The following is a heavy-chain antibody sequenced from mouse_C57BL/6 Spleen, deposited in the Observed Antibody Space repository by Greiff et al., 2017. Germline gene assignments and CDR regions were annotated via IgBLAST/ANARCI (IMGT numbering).Heavy chain of an antibody. V-gene: IGHV1-82*01. CDR3: AREGLSPTDY. D-gene: IGHD3-2*02. Sequence: VQLQQSGPELVKPGASVKISCKASGYAFSSSWMNWVKQRPGKGLEWIGRIYPGDGDTNYNGKFKGKDTLTADKSSSTAYMQLSSLTSEDSAVYFCAREGLSPTDYWGQGTTLTVSS. J-gene: IGHJ2*01. CDR2: IYPGDGDT. CDR1: GYAFSSSW.